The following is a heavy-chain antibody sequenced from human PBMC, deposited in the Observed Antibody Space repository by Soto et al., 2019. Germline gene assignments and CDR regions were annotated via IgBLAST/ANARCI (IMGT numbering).Heavy chain of an antibody. J-gene: IGHJ6*02. Sequence: KTSETLSLTCTVSGGSISSGGYYWSWIRQHPGKGLEWIGYIYYSGSTYYNPSLKSRVTISVDTSKNQFSLKLSSVTATDTAVYYCARERVVLPDYYGMDVWGQGTTVTVSS. CDR3: ARERVVLPDYYGMDV. D-gene: IGHD2-21*01. CDR1: GGSISSGGYY. CDR2: IYYSGST. V-gene: IGHV4-31*03.